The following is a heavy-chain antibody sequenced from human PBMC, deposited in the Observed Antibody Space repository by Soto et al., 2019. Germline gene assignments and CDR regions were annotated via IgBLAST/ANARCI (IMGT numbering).Heavy chain of an antibody. CDR2: INHSGST. J-gene: IGHJ5*02. CDR3: ARGHIAAAGTSSWFDP. CDR1: GGSFSGYY. Sequence: SETLSLTCAVYGGSFSGYYWSWIRRPPGKGLEWIGEINHSGSTNYNPSLKSRVTISVDTSKNQFSLKLSSVTAADTAVYYCARGHIAAAGTSSWFDPWGQGTLVTVSS. V-gene: IGHV4-34*01. D-gene: IGHD6-13*01.